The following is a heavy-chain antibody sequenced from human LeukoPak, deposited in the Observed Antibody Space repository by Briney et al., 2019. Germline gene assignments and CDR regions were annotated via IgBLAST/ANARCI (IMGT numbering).Heavy chain of an antibody. J-gene: IGHJ4*02. D-gene: IGHD2-2*01. CDR2: ISSSSSTI. CDR3: ARDKGRVPAANDY. Sequence: GGSLRLSCAASGFTFSSYEMNWVRQAPGKGLEWVSYISSSSSTIYYADSVKGRFTISRDNAKNSLYLQMNSLRAEDTAVYYCARDKGRVPAANDYWGQGTLVTVSS. CDR1: GFTFSSYE. V-gene: IGHV3-48*03.